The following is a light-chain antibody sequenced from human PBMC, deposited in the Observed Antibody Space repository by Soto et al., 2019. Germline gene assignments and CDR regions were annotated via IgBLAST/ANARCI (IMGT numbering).Light chain of an antibody. CDR2: EGS. Sequence: QSALTQPASVSGSPGQSITISCTGTSSDFGSYNLVSWYQLHPGKAPKLMIYEGSKRPSGVSNRFSGSKSGNTASLTISGLQAEDEAHFYCCSYASSSTFVFGGGTQLTVL. V-gene: IGLV2-23*01. CDR3: CSYASSSTFV. CDR1: SSDFGSYNL. J-gene: IGLJ7*01.